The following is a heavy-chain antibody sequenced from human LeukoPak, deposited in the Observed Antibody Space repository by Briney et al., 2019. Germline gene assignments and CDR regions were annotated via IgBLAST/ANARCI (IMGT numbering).Heavy chain of an antibody. CDR3: ARDHDWGFDY. CDR1: GFTFSSYS. V-gene: IGHV3-21*05. Sequence: KAGGSLRLSYAASGFTFSSYSMNWVRQAPGKGLEWVSYISSTSHIYYADSVKGRFTISRDNAKNSLYLQMNSLRDEDTAVYYCARDHDWGFDYWGQGTLVTVSS. CDR2: ISSTSHI. J-gene: IGHJ4*02. D-gene: IGHD7-27*01.